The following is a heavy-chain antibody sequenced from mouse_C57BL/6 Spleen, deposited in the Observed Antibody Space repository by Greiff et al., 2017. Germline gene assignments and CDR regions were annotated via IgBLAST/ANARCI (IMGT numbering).Heavy chain of an antibody. CDR2: INPGSGGT. Sequence: QVQLKESGAELVRPGTSVTVSFKASGYAFTNYLIECVKQRPGQGLEWIGVINPGSGGTNYNEKFKGKATLTAYTSSSTAYMQLSSLTSEDSAVYFCARSMITTRYAMDYWGQGTSVTVSS. J-gene: IGHJ4*01. V-gene: IGHV1-54*01. CDR1: GYAFTNYL. CDR3: ARSMITTRYAMDY. D-gene: IGHD2-4*01.